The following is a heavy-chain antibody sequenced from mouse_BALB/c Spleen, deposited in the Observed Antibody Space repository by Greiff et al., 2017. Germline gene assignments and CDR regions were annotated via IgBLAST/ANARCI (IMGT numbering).Heavy chain of an antibody. CDR2: IDPSDSYT. D-gene: IGHD2-1*01. Sequence: QVQLKQPGAELVKPGASVKMSCKASGYTFTSYWMHWVKQRPGQGLEWIGVIDPSDSYTSYNQKFKGKATLTVDTSSSTAYMQLSSLTSEDSAVYYCTRSGNYGEDYYFDYWGQGTTLTVSS. J-gene: IGHJ2*01. CDR1: GYTFTSYW. V-gene: IGHV1S127*01. CDR3: TRSGNYGEDYYFDY.